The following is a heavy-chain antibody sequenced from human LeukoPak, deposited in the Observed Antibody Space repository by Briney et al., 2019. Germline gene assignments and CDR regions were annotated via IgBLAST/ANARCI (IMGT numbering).Heavy chain of an antibody. D-gene: IGHD6-13*01. CDR1: GFTFSSFT. J-gene: IGHJ4*02. CDR3: ARDLSSSWYVY. V-gene: IGHV3-48*04. CDR2: ISSSSSTI. Sequence: GGSLRLSCAVSGFTFSSFTMNWVRQAPGKGLEWVSYISSSSSTIYYADSVKGRFTISRDNAKNSLYLQMNSLRAEDTAVYYCARDLSSSWYVYWGQGTLVTVSS.